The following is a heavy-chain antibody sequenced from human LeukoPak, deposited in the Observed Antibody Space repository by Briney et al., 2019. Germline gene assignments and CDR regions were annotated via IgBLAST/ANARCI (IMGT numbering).Heavy chain of an antibody. CDR2: INAGNGNT. J-gene: IGHJ4*02. V-gene: IGHV1-3*01. D-gene: IGHD3-16*02. CDR1: GYTFSSYA. Sequence: ASVKVSCKASGYTFSSYAMHWVRQAPGQRLEWMGWINAGNGNTKYSQKFQGRVTITRGTSASTAYMELSSLRSEDTAVYYCARGNEDYVWGSYRYTPSYFDYWGQGTLVTVSS. CDR3: ARGNEDYVWGSYRYTPSYFDY.